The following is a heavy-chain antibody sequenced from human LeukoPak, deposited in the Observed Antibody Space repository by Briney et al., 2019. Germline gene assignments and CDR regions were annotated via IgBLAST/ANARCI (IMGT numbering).Heavy chain of an antibody. CDR3: AKGGYCSSTSCYDYYYYGMDV. V-gene: IGHV3-23*01. D-gene: IGHD2-2*01. CDR1: GFTFSSYA. CDR2: ISGSGGST. Sequence: GGSLRLSCAASGFTFSSYAMSWVRQAPGKGLEWVSTISGSGGSTYYADSVKGRFTISGDNSKNMLYLQMNSLRAEDTAVYYCAKGGYCSSTSCYDYYYYGMDVWGQGTTVTVSS. J-gene: IGHJ6*02.